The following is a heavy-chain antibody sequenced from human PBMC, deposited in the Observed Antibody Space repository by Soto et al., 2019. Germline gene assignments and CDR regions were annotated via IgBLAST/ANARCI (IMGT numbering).Heavy chain of an antibody. CDR1: GVSVTSYY. J-gene: IGHJ4*02. CDR2: IFNRGST. V-gene: IGHV4-4*07. D-gene: IGHD5-18*01. Sequence: SETLSLTCSVSGVSVTSYYWNWIRQPAGKGLEWIGRIFNRGSTSYNPSLKSRVTVSLDTSKNQISLRLNSVAAADTAVYYCARDTGYSYGAYYDYWGQGALGTVSS. CDR3: ARDTGYSYGAYYDY.